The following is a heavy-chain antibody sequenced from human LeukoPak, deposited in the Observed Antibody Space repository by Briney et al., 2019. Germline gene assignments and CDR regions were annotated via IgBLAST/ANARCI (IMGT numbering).Heavy chain of an antibody. CDR3: ARESGNYDILTGYLYGMDV. J-gene: IGHJ6*02. Sequence: GASVKVSCKASGYTFTGYYMHWVRQAPGQGLEWMGWINPNSGGTNYAQKFQGRVTMTRDTSISTAYMELSSLRSEDTAVYYCARESGNYDILTGYLYGMDVWGQGTTVTVSS. D-gene: IGHD3-9*01. CDR2: INPNSGGT. V-gene: IGHV1-2*02. CDR1: GYTFTGYY.